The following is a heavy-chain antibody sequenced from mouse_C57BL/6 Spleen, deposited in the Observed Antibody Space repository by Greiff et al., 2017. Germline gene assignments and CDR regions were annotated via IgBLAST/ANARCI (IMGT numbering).Heavy chain of an antibody. D-gene: IGHD1-1*01. CDR3: ARYRLRVLAMDY. CDR2: IRNKANGYTT. J-gene: IGHJ4*01. Sequence: EVKLVESGGGLVQPGGSLSLSCAASGFTFTDYYMSWVRQPPGKALEWLGFIRNKANGYTTEYSASVKGRFTISRDNSQSILYLQMNALRAEDSATYYCARYRLRVLAMDYWGQGTSVTVSS. CDR1: GFTFTDYY. V-gene: IGHV7-3*01.